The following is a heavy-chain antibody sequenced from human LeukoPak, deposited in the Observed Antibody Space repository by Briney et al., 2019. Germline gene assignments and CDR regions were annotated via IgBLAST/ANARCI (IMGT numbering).Heavy chain of an antibody. V-gene: IGHV4-39*01. D-gene: IGHD3-10*01. J-gene: IGHJ5*02. CDR3: ARHHHLWSPYDP. Sequence: SETLSLTCTVSGGSISTSNYYWGWIRQPPGKGLEWIGNIFYSGSTYYSPSLKGRVTISLDTSKNQFSLKLSSVTAADTAVYYCARHHHLWSPYDPWGQGTLVTVSS. CDR2: IFYSGST. CDR1: GGSISTSNYY.